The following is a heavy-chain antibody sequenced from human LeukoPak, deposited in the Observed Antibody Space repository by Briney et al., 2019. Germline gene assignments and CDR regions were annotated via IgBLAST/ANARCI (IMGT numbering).Heavy chain of an antibody. D-gene: IGHD3-10*01. CDR3: ARGGSGISNAFDI. CDR2: LYYSGST. Sequence: GSLRLSCAASGFTFSSYAMSWVRQAPGKGLEWIGYLYYSGSTNSNPSLKSRVTMSVDTSKNQFSLKLRSVTAADTAVYYCARGGSGISNAFDIWGQGTMVTVSS. V-gene: IGHV4-59*01. CDR1: GFTFSSYA. J-gene: IGHJ3*02.